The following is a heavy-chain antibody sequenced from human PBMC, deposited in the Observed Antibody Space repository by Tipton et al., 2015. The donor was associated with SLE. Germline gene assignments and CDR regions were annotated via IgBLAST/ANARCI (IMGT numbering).Heavy chain of an antibody. CDR3: ARDCCGDPFNY. J-gene: IGHJ4*02. CDR1: GLTFRNYG. Sequence: SLRLSCAVSGLTFRNYGMNWVRQAPGKGLEWVAIISYDGSNKYYEDSVKGRFTISRDNSKNTLYLQMNSLRVEDTAVYYCARDCCGDPFNYWGQGTLVTVSS. CDR2: ISYDGSNK. V-gene: IGHV3-33*01. D-gene: IGHD2-21*02.